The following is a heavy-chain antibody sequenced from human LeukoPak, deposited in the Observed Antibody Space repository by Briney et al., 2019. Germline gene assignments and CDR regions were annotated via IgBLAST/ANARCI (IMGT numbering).Heavy chain of an antibody. CDR3: ARDLEYSSSPGDY. V-gene: IGHV1-2*02. D-gene: IGHD6-6*01. Sequence: ASVKVSCKASGYTFTRYDINWVRQAPGQGLEWMGWINPNSGGTNYAQKFQGRVTMTRDTSISTAYMELSRLRSDDTAVYYCARDLEYSSSPGDYWGQGTLVTVSS. CDR1: GYTFTRYD. J-gene: IGHJ4*02. CDR2: INPNSGGT.